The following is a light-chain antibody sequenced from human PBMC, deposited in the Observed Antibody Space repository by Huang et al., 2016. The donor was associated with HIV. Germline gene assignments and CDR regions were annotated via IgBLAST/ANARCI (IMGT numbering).Light chain of an antibody. CDR1: QGISSA. CDR2: DAA. Sequence: AIQLTQSPSSLSASVGDRVTITCRASQGISSALAWFQQKPGKPPKLLIYDAASFESGVPSRFSGSGSETDFTLTISSLQPEDFATYYCQQFNNYPPTFGQGTKLEIK. J-gene: IGKJ2*01. CDR3: QQFNNYPPT. V-gene: IGKV1D-13*01.